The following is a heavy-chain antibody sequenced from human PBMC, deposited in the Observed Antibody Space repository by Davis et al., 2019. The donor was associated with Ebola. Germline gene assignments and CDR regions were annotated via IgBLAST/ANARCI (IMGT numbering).Heavy chain of an antibody. D-gene: IGHD4-17*01. CDR1: GFTFSSHS. V-gene: IGHV3-21*04. Sequence: GESLKISRAASGFTFSSHSFTLARQAPGKGPEWVSSISSSSSYIYYADSVKGRFTISRDNAKNSLYLQMNSLRAEDTALYYCARSHDYGDFRYTFDYWGQGTLVTVSS. CDR3: ARSHDYGDFRYTFDY. CDR2: ISSSSSYI. J-gene: IGHJ4*02.